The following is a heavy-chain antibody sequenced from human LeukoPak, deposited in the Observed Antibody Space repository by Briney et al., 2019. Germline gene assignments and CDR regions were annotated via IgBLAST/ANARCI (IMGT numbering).Heavy chain of an antibody. J-gene: IGHJ4*02. V-gene: IGHV1-2*02. CDR2: INPNSGGT. CDR3: ARAGLLWFGELWTGDYFDY. D-gene: IGHD3-10*01. CDR1: GYTFTGYY. Sequence: ASVKVSCKASGYTFTGYYMHWVRQAPGQGLEWMGWINPNSGGTNYAQKFQGRVTMTRDTSISTAYMELSRLRSDDTAVYYCARAGLLWFGELWTGDYFDYWGQGTLVTVSS.